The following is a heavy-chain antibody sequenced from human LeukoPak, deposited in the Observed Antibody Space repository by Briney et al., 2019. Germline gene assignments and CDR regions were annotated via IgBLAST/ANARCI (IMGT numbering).Heavy chain of an antibody. CDR2: ISYDGSNK. D-gene: IGHD3-22*01. J-gene: IGHJ5*02. Sequence: PGRSLRLSCAASGFTFSSYAMHWVRQAPGKGLEWVAVISYDGSNKYYADSVKGRFTISRDNSKNTLYLQMNSLRAEDTAVYYCARACGAVIEPRNWFDPWGQGTLATVSS. V-gene: IGHV3-30-3*01. CDR3: ARACGAVIEPRNWFDP. CDR1: GFTFSSYA.